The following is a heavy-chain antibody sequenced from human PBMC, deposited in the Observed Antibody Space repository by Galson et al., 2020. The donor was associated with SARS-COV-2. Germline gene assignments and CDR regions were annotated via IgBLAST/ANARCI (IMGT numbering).Heavy chain of an antibody. J-gene: IGHJ3*02. V-gene: IGHV4-30-2*01. CDR3: ARLHYGEYAPEAFDI. CDR2: ISHSGGT. CDR1: GTSISGGSYS. Sequence: TLSLTCAVSGTSISGGSYSWNWIRQPPGKGLEWIGYISHSGGTYYNPSHKSRVTISGDRSKNPFSLRLSSVTAADAAVYFCARLHYGEYAPEAFDIWGPGTRVTVAS. D-gene: IGHD4-17*01.